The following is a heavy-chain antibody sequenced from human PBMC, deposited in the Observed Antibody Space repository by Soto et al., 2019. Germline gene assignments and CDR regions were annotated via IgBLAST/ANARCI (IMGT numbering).Heavy chain of an antibody. CDR2: IGGSGATT. D-gene: IGHD6-13*01. V-gene: IGHV3-23*01. CDR1: GFTFSSNA. CDR3: AKDRGSSWQNWFDP. J-gene: IGHJ5*02. Sequence: GGSLRLSCAASGFTFSSNAMSWVRQAPGKGLEWVSVIGGSGATTYYADSVKGRFTISRDNSNNTVYLQMNSLRAEDTAVYYCAKDRGSSWQNWFDPWGQGTLVTVSS.